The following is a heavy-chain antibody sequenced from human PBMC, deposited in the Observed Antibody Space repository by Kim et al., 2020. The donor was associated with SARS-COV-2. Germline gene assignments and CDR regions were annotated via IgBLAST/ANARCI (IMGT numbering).Heavy chain of an antibody. Sequence: GGSLRLSCAASGFSFRHYAMHWVRQAPGKGLEWVALISDDGSKKFYGDSVKGRFTISRDRSKNTVSLQMNSLRPEDTAVYFCAKGGIDLYHYWAIDVWG. J-gene: IGHJ6*02. CDR3: AKGGIDLYHYWAIDV. V-gene: IGHV3-30*18. CDR1: GFSFRHYA. CDR2: ISDDGSKK. D-gene: IGHD5-12*01.